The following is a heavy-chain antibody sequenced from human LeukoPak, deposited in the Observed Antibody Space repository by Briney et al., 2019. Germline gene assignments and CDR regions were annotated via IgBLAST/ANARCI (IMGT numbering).Heavy chain of an antibody. D-gene: IGHD3-9*01. Sequence: PGGSLRLSCAASGFTFSSYDMHWVRQATGKGLEWVSAIGFAGDTYYAGSVKGRFTISRENAKKSLSLQMNSLRAGDTAVYYCARGNILTGYEYWGQGTLVTVSS. CDR2: IGFAGDT. V-gene: IGHV3-13*04. J-gene: IGHJ4*02. CDR1: GFTFSSYD. CDR3: ARGNILTGYEY.